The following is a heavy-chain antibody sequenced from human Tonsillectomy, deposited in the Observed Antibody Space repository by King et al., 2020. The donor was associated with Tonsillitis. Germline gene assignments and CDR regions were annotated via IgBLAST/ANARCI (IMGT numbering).Heavy chain of an antibody. J-gene: IGHJ3*02. Sequence: VQLVQSGGGLVQRGGSLRLFCAASGFTFSDYAMTWVRQAPGKGLEWVSTISGTTGSTYYADSVKGRFTISRDNSKNTLYLQVNSLRAEDTALYYCAKGRGAFDIWGQGTMVTVSS. CDR3: AKGRGAFDI. V-gene: IGHV3-23*04. CDR1: GFTFSDYA. CDR2: ISGTTGST. D-gene: IGHD3-10*01.